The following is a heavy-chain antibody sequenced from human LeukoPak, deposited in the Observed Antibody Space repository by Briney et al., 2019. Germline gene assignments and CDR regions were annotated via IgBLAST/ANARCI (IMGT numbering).Heavy chain of an antibody. CDR2: INHSGST. Sequence: SETLSLTCAVYGGSFSGYYWSWIRQPPGKGLEWIGEINHSGSTNYNPSLKSRVTISVDTSKNQFSLKLSSVTAADTAVYYCARRLTTYYYYMDVWGKGTTVTVSS. V-gene: IGHV4-34*01. D-gene: IGHD1/OR15-1a*01. J-gene: IGHJ6*03. CDR3: ARRLTTYYYYMDV. CDR1: GGSFSGYY.